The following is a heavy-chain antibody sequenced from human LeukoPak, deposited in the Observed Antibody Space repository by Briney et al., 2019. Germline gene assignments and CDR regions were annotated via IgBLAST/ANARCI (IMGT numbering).Heavy chain of an antibody. CDR1: GYTFTNFG. D-gene: IGHD6-19*01. CDR3: ARSAVAGFERKFDY. Sequence: ASVKVSCKASGYTFTNFGISWVRQAPGQGLEWMGWISAYNGNINYAQNLQGRVTMTTDRSTGTAYMELRSLRSDDTAMYYCARSAVAGFERKFDYWGQGTLVTVSS. J-gene: IGHJ4*02. V-gene: IGHV1-18*01. CDR2: ISAYNGNI.